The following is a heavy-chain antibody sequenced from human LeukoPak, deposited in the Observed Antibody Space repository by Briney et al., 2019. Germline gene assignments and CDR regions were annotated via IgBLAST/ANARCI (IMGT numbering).Heavy chain of an antibody. V-gene: IGHV4-34*01. J-gene: IGHJ3*02. CDR1: GGSFSGYY. D-gene: IGHD3-22*01. CDR2: INHSGST. CDR3: ARPSGYYYDSSGYYDAFDI. Sequence: SETLSLTCAVYGGSFSGYYWSWIRQPPGKGLEWIGEINHSGSTNYNPSLKSRVTISVDTSKNQFSLELSSVTAADTAVYYCARPSGYYYDSSGYYDAFDIWGQGAMVTVSS.